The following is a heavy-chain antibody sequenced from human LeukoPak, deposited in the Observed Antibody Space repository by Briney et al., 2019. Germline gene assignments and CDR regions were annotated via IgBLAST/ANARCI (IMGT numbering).Heavy chain of an antibody. D-gene: IGHD3-22*01. Sequence: GGSLRLSCAASRFTFRSYGMHWVRQAPGKGLEWVAVIWYDGSNKYYADSVKGRFTISRDNSKNTLYLQMNSLRAEDTAVYYCARDVDSSGYYPDSWGQGTLVTVSS. V-gene: IGHV3-33*01. J-gene: IGHJ5*01. CDR2: IWYDGSNK. CDR3: ARDVDSSGYYPDS. CDR1: RFTFRSYG.